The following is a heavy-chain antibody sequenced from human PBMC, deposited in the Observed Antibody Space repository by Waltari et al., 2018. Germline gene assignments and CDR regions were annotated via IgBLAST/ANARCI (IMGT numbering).Heavy chain of an antibody. CDR2: IYYSGST. J-gene: IGHJ4*02. CDR3: ARASSGGNSFGIDY. V-gene: IGHV4-59*11. CDR1: GGSISSHS. D-gene: IGHD2-21*02. Sequence: QVQLQESGPGLVKPSETLSLTCTVSGGSISSHSWSWIRQPPGKGLEWIGYIYYSGSTNYNPSLKSRVTISVDTSKNQFSLKLSSVTAADTAVYYCARASSGGNSFGIDYWGQGTLVTVSS.